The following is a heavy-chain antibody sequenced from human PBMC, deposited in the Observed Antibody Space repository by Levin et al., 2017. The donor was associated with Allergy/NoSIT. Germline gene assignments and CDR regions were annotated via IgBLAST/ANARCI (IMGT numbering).Heavy chain of an antibody. CDR1: GGSISSYF. V-gene: IGHV4-59*08. J-gene: IGHJ4*02. CDR2: IYYSGTT. CDR3: ARRRDYFDF. Sequence: SQTLSLTCSVSGGSISSYFWSWIRQPPGKGLEWIGYIYYSGTTSYNPSLNSRVTISVDTSKNQFSLKLSSVTAADTAVYYCARRRDYFDFWGQGTLVTVSS.